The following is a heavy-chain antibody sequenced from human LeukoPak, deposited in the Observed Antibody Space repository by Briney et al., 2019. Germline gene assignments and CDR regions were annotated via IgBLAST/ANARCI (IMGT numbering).Heavy chain of an antibody. CDR2: IYYSGST. CDR1: GGSTTSYY. Sequence: SETLSLTCTVSGGSTTSYYWSWIRQPPGKGLEWIGYIYYSGSTNYNPSLKSRVAISIDTSKNQFSLKLRSVTAADTAVYYCASVFSGSFDYWGQGTLVTVSS. J-gene: IGHJ4*02. D-gene: IGHD3-22*01. V-gene: IGHV4-59*01. CDR3: ASVFSGSFDY.